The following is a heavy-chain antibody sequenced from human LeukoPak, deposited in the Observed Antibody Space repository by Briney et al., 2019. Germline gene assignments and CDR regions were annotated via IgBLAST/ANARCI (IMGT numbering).Heavy chain of an antibody. Sequence: ASVKVSCKASGYTFTSYGISWVRQAPGQGLEWMGWISAYNGNTNYAQKLQGRVTMTTDTSTSTAYMELRSLRSDDTAVYYCARERVYCSGGSCYAFDIWGQGTMVTVSS. D-gene: IGHD2-15*01. CDR3: ARERVYCSGGSCYAFDI. CDR2: ISAYNGNT. V-gene: IGHV1-18*01. J-gene: IGHJ3*02. CDR1: GYTFTSYG.